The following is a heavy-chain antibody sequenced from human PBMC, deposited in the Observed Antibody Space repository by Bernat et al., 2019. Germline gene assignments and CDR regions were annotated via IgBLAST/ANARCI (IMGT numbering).Heavy chain of an antibody. Sequence: EVQLLESGGGLVQPGGSLRLSCAASGFTFSNSAMSCVRQAPGKGLEWVSVIRGSGDGTYITDSVKGRVTISRDNYKNTLYLQMRSLRAEDTAIYYCAKIRTSWYAPTYFDYWGQGTLVTVSS. V-gene: IGHV3-23*01. J-gene: IGHJ4*02. CDR3: AKIRTSWYAPTYFDY. D-gene: IGHD2-2*01. CDR1: GFTFSNSA. CDR2: IRGSGDGT.